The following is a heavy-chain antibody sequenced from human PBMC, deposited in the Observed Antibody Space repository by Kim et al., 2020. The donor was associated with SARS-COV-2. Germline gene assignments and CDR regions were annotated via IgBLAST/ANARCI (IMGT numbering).Heavy chain of an antibody. CDR3: ARDGDLYSSGKDAFDI. CDR2: IKQDGNQK. V-gene: IGHV3-7*01. CDR1: GFTFSSYW. Sequence: GGSLRLSCAASGFTFSSYWMTWVRQAPGKGLEWVANIKQDGNQKYYVDSVKGRFTISRDNPKNSLYLQMNSLRAEDTAVYYCARDGDLYSSGKDAFDIWG. J-gene: IGHJ3*02. D-gene: IGHD6-19*01.